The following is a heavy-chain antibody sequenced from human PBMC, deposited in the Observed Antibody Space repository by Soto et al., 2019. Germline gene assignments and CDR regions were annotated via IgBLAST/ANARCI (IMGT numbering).Heavy chain of an antibody. V-gene: IGHV3-21*06. J-gene: IGHJ4*02. Sequence: PAGSLRLSCAASGFTFTRYSMDGVRQAPGKGLEWVSSISSTTNYIYYGDSMKGRFTISRDNAKNSLYLEMNSLRAEDTAVYYCARESEDLTSNFDYWGQGTLVTVSS. CDR3: ARESEDLTSNFDY. CDR1: GFTFTRYS. CDR2: ISSTTNYI.